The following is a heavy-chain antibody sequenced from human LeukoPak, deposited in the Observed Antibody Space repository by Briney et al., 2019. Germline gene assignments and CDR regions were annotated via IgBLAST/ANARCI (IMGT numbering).Heavy chain of an antibody. J-gene: IGHJ4*02. CDR1: GVSFSGYY. CDR2: INHSGST. D-gene: IGHD3-3*01. V-gene: IGHV4-34*01. CDR3: AISPGDFWSGYSRTHRSYFDY. Sequence: SETLSLTCAVYGVSFSGYYWSWIRQPPGKGLEWIGEINHSGSTNYNPSLKSRVTISVDTSKNQFSLKLSSVTAADTAVYYCAISPGDFWSGYSRTHRSYFDYWGQGTLVTVSS.